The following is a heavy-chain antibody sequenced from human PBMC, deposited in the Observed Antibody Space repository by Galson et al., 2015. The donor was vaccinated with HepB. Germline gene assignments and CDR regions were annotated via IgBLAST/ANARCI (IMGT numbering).Heavy chain of an antibody. CDR2: ISVDNGKT. D-gene: IGHD4-11*01. Sequence: SVKVSCKASGHTLTSYGISGISWVRQAPGQGLEWMGWISVDNGKTSYAQKPQGRVTMTTDTSTSTAYMELRSLRSDDTAVYYCARSTVTTNSDWFDPWGQGTLVTVSS. CDR3: ARSTVTTNSDWFDP. V-gene: IGHV1-18*01. CDR1: GHTLTSYG. J-gene: IGHJ5*02.